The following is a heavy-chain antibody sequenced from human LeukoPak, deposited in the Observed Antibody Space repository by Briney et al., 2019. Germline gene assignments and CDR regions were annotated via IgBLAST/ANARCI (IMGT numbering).Heavy chain of an antibody. D-gene: IGHD2-2*01. V-gene: IGHV1-8*01. CDR3: ARGHQLNDYYMDV. J-gene: IGHJ6*03. Sequence: ASVKVSCEASGYTFTRYDMNWVRQASGQGLEWLGWMNLHNGNTGYSERFQGRVTMTRNTSLSTAYLELSSLRTEDTAVYYCARGHQLNDYYMDVWGKGTTVTAS. CDR1: GYTFTRYD. CDR2: MNLHNGNT.